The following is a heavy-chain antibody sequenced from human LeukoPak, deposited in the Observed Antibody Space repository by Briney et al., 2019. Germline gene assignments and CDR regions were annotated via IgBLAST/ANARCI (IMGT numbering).Heavy chain of an antibody. J-gene: IGHJ3*02. CDR1: GGSFSGYY. V-gene: IGHV4-34*01. CDR3: RRDSSWVAFDI. Sequence: SETLSLTCAVYGGSFSGYYWSWIRQPPGKGLEWTGEINHSGSTNYNPSLKSRVTISVDTSKNQFSLKLSSVTAADTAVYYCRRDSSWVAFDIWGQGTMVTVSS. CDR2: INHSGST. D-gene: IGHD6-13*01.